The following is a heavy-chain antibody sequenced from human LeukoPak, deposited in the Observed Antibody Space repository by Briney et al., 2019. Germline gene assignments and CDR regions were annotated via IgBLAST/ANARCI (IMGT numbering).Heavy chain of an antibody. J-gene: IGHJ4*02. V-gene: IGHV5-51*01. CDR3: ARYLAPRLTTREKGVYYFDY. CDR2: IYPGDSDT. Sequence: GESLKISCKGSGYSFTSYWIGWVRQMPGKGLEWMGIIYPGDSDTRYSPSFQGQVTISADKSISTAYLQWSSLKASDTAMYYCARYLAPRLTTREKGVYYFDYWGQGTLVTVSS. D-gene: IGHD4-17*01. CDR1: GYSFTSYW.